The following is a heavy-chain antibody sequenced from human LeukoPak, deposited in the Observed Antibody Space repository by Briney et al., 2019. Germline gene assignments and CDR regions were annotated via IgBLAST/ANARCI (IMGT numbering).Heavy chain of an antibody. CDR1: GFTFSPYW. CDR3: ARSRNFWSGYYKGMDV. CDR2: INSDGSST. V-gene: IGHV3-74*01. J-gene: IGHJ6*02. Sequence: PGGSLRLSCGASGFTFSPYWMHWLRQAPGKGLVWVSRINSDGSSTSYADSMKGRFTISRDNAKNTLYLQMNSLRAEDTAVYYCARSRNFWSGYYKGMDVWGQGTTVTVSS. D-gene: IGHD3-3*01.